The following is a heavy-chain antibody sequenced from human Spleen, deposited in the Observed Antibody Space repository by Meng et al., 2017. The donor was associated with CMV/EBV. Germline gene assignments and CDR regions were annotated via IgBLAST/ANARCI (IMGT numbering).Heavy chain of an antibody. D-gene: IGHD3-22*01. Sequence: FSSYAMSWVRQAPGKGLEWVSAISGSGGSTYYADSVKGRFTISRDNSKNTLYLQMNSLRAEDTAVYYCAKDLFDSSGYYYGDYLDYWGQGTLVTVSS. J-gene: IGHJ4*02. CDR2: ISGSGGST. CDR1: FSSYA. CDR3: AKDLFDSSGYYYGDYLDY. V-gene: IGHV3-23*01.